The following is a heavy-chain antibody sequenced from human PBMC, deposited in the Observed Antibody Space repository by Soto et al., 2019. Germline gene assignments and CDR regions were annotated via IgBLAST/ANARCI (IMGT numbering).Heavy chain of an antibody. CDR2: IYYSGST. D-gene: IGHD3-22*01. CDR1: GGSISSGGYY. Sequence: SETLSLTCTVSGGSISSGGYYWSWIRQHPGKGLEWIGYIYYSGSTYYNPSLKSRVTISVDTSKNHFSLKLSSVTAADTAVYYCARGLISGYYLYDAFDIWGQGTMVTVSS. CDR3: ARGLISGYYLYDAFDI. J-gene: IGHJ3*02. V-gene: IGHV4-31*03.